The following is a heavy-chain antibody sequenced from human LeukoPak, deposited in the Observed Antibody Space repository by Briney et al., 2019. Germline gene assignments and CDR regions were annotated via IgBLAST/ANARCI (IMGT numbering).Heavy chain of an antibody. D-gene: IGHD3-10*01. V-gene: IGHV4-61*02. CDR2: IYTSGST. CDR3: ASSVMVRGSFDY. J-gene: IGHJ4*02. Sequence: SETLSLTCTVSGGSISSGSYYWSWIRQPAGKGLEWIGRIYTSGSTNYNPSLKSRVTISVDTSKNQFSLKLSSVTAADTAVYYCASSVMVRGSFDYWGQGTLVTV. CDR1: GGSISSGSYY.